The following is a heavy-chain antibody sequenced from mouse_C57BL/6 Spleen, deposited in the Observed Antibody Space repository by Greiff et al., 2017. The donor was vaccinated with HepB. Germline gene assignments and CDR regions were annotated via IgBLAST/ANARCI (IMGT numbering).Heavy chain of an antibody. Sequence: VQLQQSGAELVKPGASVKLSCKASGYTFTEYTIHWVKQRSGQGLEWIGWFYPGSGSIKYNEKFKERATLTSDKSSSTVYMELSRVTSEDSAFYFCARHEDDGYSPQFDVWGTGTTVTVSS. CDR1: GYTFTEYT. V-gene: IGHV1-62-2*01. J-gene: IGHJ1*03. CDR2: FYPGSGSI. D-gene: IGHD2-3*01. CDR3: ARHEDDGYSPQFDV.